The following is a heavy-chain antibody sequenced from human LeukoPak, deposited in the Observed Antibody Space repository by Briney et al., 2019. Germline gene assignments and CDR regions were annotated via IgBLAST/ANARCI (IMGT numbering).Heavy chain of an antibody. V-gene: IGHV4-59*08. D-gene: IGHD6-6*01. CDR3: ARHRAYSSSSPFDY. CDR2: IYYTGST. Sequence: TSETLSLTCPVSGGSISSLYWSWIRQPPGKGLEWIGYIYYTGSTNYNPSLKSRVTMFVDMSKNQFSLRLSSVTAADTAVYYCARHRAYSSSSPFDYWGQGTLVTVSS. CDR1: GGSISSLY. J-gene: IGHJ4*02.